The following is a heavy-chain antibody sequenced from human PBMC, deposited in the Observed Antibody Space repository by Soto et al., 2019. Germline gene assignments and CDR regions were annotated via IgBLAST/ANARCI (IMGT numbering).Heavy chain of an antibody. CDR2: INQDANKI. J-gene: IGHJ3*02. V-gene: IGHV3-7*01. CDR1: GFTFRTYW. D-gene: IGHD1-20*01. CDR3: AAYNTSRHAAFEI. Sequence: GGSLRLSCEASGFTFRTYWMSWVRQAPGKWLEWLANINQDANKIYYVDSVKGRFTIFGDSAKNSLFLIMDNLRAEDTGVYYCAAYNTSRHAAFEIWGQGXMVTV.